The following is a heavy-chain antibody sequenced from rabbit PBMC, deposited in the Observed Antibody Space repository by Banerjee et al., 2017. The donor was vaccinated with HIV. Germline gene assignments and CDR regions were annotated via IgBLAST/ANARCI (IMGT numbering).Heavy chain of an antibody. CDR1: GFSFSSSYY. CDR3: ARDLYTYIRTGYAYYTDL. V-gene: IGHV1S40*01. Sequence: QSLEESGGDLVKPGASLTLTCTASGFSFSSSYYICWVRQAPGKGLEWIACIDGGSSGITYYASWAKGRFTISKTSSTTVTLQMTSLTAADTATYFCARDLYTYIRTGYAYYTDLWGPGTLVTVS. D-gene: IGHD6-1*01. J-gene: IGHJ4*01. CDR2: IDGGSSGIT.